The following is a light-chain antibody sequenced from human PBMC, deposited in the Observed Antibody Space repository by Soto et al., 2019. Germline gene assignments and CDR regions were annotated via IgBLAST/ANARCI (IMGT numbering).Light chain of an antibody. CDR1: QSISSY. V-gene: IGKV1-39*01. Sequence: DIQMTQSPSSLSASVGDRVTITCRASQSISSYLNWYQQKPGKAPKLLIYAASSLQSGVPSRFSGSGSGTEFTLTISSLQAEDVAVYYCQQFYDSWTFGQGTRLEIK. CDR2: AAS. J-gene: IGKJ1*01. CDR3: QQFYDSWT.